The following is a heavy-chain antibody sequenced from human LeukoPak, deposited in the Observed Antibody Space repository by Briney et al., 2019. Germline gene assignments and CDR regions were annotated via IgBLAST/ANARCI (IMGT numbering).Heavy chain of an antibody. D-gene: IGHD3-22*01. Sequence: RPSETLSLTCTVSGYSISSGYYWGWIRQPAGKGLEWIGRIHTSGSTNYSPSLKSRVTMSVDTSKNQFSLKLSSVTAADTAVYYCARDRYYYDSSARYFDYWGQGTLVTVSS. J-gene: IGHJ4*02. CDR1: GYSISSGYY. CDR3: ARDRYYYDSSARYFDY. CDR2: IHTSGST. V-gene: IGHV4-4*07.